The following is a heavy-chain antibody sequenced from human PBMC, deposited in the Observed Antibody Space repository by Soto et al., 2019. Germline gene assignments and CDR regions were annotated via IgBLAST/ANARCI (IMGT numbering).Heavy chain of an antibody. J-gene: IGHJ4*02. D-gene: IGHD6-19*01. Sequence: VQLVESGGGVVQPGRSLRLSCAASGFTFSDYAMHWVRQAPGKGLGWVAVVSHDGRNTHYAESVKGRFTISRDSSKNTVSLEMTSLRAEDTAVYYCAKGGRQWLVTSDFNYWGQGALVTVSS. CDR1: GFTFSDYA. V-gene: IGHV3-30*18. CDR2: VSHDGRNT. CDR3: AKGGRQWLVTSDFNY.